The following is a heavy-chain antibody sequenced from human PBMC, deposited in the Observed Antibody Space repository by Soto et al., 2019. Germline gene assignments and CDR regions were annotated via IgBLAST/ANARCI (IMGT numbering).Heavy chain of an antibody. CDR1: GFIFSSSW. Sequence: GGSLRLSCAASGFIFSSSWMTWVRQAPGKGLEWVATIKPDGSETYYVDSVRGRFTISRDNAQNSLYLQMSSLRADDTAVYYCARKDYYYETSNAGWFDPWGQGTLVTVSS. D-gene: IGHD3-22*01. J-gene: IGHJ5*02. CDR2: IKPDGSET. V-gene: IGHV3-7*05. CDR3: ARKDYYYETSNAGWFDP.